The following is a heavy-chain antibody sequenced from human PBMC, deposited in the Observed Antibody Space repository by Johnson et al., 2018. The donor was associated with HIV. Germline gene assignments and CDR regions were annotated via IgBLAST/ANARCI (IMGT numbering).Heavy chain of an antibody. CDR3: SRGDRSTYNRRGGFEI. Sequence: QVQLVESGGGVVQPGRSLRLSCAASGFTFSSYAMHWVRQAPGKGLEWVAVISYDGSDKYYADSVKGRFTISRDNSKNTLYLKMNSLGAEDTAAYSCSRGDRSTYNRRGGFEIWGQGTMVIVSS. J-gene: IGHJ3*02. CDR2: ISYDGSDK. V-gene: IGHV3-30*14. CDR1: GFTFSSYA. D-gene: IGHD1-1*01.